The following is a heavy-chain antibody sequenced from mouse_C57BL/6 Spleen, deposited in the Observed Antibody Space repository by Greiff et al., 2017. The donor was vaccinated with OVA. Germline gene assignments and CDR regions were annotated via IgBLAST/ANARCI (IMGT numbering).Heavy chain of an antibody. J-gene: IGHJ4*01. V-gene: IGHV1-64*01. CDR3: ARKGGLLRGYAMDY. CDR2: IHPNSGST. CDR1: GYTFTSYW. D-gene: IGHD2-3*01. Sequence: VQLQQSGAELVKPGASVKLSCKASGYTFTSYWMHWVKQRPGQGLEWIGMIHPNSGSTNYNEKFKSKATLTVDKSSSTAYMQLSSLTSEDSAVYYCARKGGLLRGYAMDYWGQGTSVTVSS.